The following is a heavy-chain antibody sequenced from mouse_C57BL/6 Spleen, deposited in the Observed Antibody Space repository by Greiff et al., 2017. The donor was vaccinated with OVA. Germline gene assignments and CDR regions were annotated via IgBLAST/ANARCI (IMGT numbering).Heavy chain of an antibody. CDR1: GYTFTSYG. CDR2: IYPRSGNT. Sequence: VMLVESGAELARPGASVKLSCKASGYTFTSYGISWVKQRTGQGLEWIGEIYPRSGNTYYNEKFKGKATLTADKSSSTAYMELRSLTSEDSAVYFCAVWLFAYWGQGTLVTVSA. J-gene: IGHJ3*01. CDR3: AVWLFAY. D-gene: IGHD2-10*02. V-gene: IGHV1-81*01.